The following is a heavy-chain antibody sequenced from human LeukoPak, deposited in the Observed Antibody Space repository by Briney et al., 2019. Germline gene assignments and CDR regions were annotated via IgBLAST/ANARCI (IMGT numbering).Heavy chain of an antibody. CDR2: ISGGSSYI. V-gene: IGHV3-21*01. CDR3: ARGAVLPARCSGGSCYSGAFAM. D-gene: IGHD2-15*01. J-gene: IGHJ3*02. Sequence: GGSLRLSCAASGFTFSTYSMNWVRQAPGKGLEWVSSISGGSSYIFYADSVKGRFTISRDNAKNSLYLQMNSLRAEDTAVYFCARGAVLPARCSGGSCYSGAFAMWGQGTMVTVSP. CDR1: GFTFSTYS.